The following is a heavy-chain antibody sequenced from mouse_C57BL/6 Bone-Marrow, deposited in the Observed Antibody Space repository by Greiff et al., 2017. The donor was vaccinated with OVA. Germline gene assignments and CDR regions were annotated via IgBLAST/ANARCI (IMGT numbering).Heavy chain of an antibody. D-gene: IGHD1-1*01. CDR1: GYSITSGYY. CDR2: ISYDGSN. Sequence: DVQLQESGPGLVKPSQSLSLTCSVTGYSITSGYYWNWIRQFPGNKLEWMGYISYDGSNNYNPSLKNRISITRDTSKNQFFLKLNSVTTEDTATYYCARDRNYGSSYDWYFDVWGTGTTVTVSS. J-gene: IGHJ1*03. V-gene: IGHV3-6*01. CDR3: ARDRNYGSSYDWYFDV.